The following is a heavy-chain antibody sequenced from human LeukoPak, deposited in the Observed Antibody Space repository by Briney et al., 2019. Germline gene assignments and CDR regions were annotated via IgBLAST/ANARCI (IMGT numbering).Heavy chain of an antibody. CDR2: ISGSGVYT. Sequence: GGSLRLSCAASGFTFSNYAMSWVRQAPGKGLEWVSVISGSGVYTYYTDSVKGRFTISRDNSKNTLYLQMNSLRAEDTAVYYCTKDTIFDIWGQGTMVTVSS. D-gene: IGHD3-3*01. V-gene: IGHV3-23*01. CDR1: GFTFSNYA. CDR3: TKDTIFDI. J-gene: IGHJ3*02.